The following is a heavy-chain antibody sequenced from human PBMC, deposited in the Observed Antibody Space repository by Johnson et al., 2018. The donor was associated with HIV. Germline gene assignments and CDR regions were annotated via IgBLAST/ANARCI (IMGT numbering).Heavy chain of an antibody. CDR1: GFTVSSNY. CDR3: TRGLDYYDSTGFRSASFDI. Sequence: VQLVESGGGLVQPGGSLRLSCAASGFTVSSNYMSWVRQAPGKGLVWVSRIRNDGSVTTYADSVKGRFFISSDNSKNALYLQMNSLRAEDTAVYYCTRGLDYYDSTGFRSASFDIWGQGTMVIVSP. D-gene: IGHD3-22*01. CDR2: IRNDGSVT. V-gene: IGHV3-74*02. J-gene: IGHJ3*02.